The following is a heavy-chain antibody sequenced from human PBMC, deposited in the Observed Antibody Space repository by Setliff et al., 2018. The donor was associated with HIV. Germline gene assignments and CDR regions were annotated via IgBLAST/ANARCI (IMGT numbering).Heavy chain of an antibody. V-gene: IGHV5-10-1*01. CDR3: SRGIAVAGHDFANTPGDI. Sequence: PGESLKISCKGSGKSLSNYWINWVRQMSGKGLEWMGRIDPSDSYINYGPSFQGHVTISADKSTNTAFLQWSSLKASDSAMYYCSRGIAVAGHDFANTPGDIWGQGTMVTVSS. CDR2: IDPSDSYI. J-gene: IGHJ3*02. D-gene: IGHD6-19*01. CDR1: GKSLSNYW.